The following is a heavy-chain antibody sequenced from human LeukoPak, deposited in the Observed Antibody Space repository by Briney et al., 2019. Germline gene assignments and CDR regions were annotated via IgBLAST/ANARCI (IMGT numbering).Heavy chain of an antibody. D-gene: IGHD2-2*01. CDR2: IYYSGST. J-gene: IGHJ6*02. V-gene: IGHV4-31*03. CDR3: ARGCSSTSCYVYGMDV. CDR1: GGSISSGGYY. Sequence: SETLSLTCTVSGGSISSGGYYWSWIRQHPGKGLEWIGYIYYSGSTYYNPSLKSRVTISVDTSKNQFSLKLSSVTAADTAVYYCARGCSSTSCYVYGMDVWAKGPRSPSP.